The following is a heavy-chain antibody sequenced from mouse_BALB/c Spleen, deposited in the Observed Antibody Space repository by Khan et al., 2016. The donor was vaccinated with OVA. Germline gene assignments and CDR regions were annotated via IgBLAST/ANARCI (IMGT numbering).Heavy chain of an antibody. V-gene: IGHV1-77*01. CDR2: IYPGSGST. Sequence: QVQLQQSGPELVKPGASVKMSCKASGYTFTDYVINWVKQRTGQGLEWIGEIYPGSGSTYYNEKFKGKATLTADKSSNTAYMQLSSLTSEDSAVYFCAKNYASWFAYWGKGTLVTVSA. CDR3: AKNYASWFAY. CDR1: GYTFTDYV. J-gene: IGHJ3*01.